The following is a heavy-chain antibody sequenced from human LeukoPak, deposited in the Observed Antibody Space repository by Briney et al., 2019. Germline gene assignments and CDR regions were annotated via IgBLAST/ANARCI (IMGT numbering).Heavy chain of an antibody. CDR3: ARDGPVGAISDAFDI. V-gene: IGHV1-18*01. CDR2: ISAYNGDT. D-gene: IGHD1-26*01. Sequence: ASVKVSCKASGYTFTSYGITWVRQAPGQGLEWMGWISAYNGDTRYAQKFQDRVTVTTDTSTTTAFMELRSLRSDDTAVYYCARDGPVGAISDAFDIWGQGTMVTVSS. CDR1: GYTFTSYG. J-gene: IGHJ3*02.